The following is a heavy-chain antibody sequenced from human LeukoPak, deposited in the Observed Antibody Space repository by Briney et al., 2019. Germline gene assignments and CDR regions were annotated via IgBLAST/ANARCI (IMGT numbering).Heavy chain of an antibody. D-gene: IGHD3-3*01. J-gene: IGHJ6*02. CDR1: GYTFTSYD. Sequence: ASVKVSCKASGYTFTSYDINWVRQATGQGLEWMGWMNPNSGNTGYAQKFQGRVTMTRNTSISTAYMELSSLRSEDTAVYYCARVIKTSRYYDFWSGYYTDYYYYGMDVWGQETTVTVSS. CDR3: ARVIKTSRYYDFWSGYYTDYYYYGMDV. CDR2: MNPNSGNT. V-gene: IGHV1-8*01.